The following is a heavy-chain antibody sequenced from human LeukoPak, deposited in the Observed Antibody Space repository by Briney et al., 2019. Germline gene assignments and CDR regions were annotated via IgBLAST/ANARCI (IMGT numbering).Heavy chain of an antibody. CDR1: GFSFSRYW. V-gene: IGHV3-7*01. Sequence: GGSLRLSCAASGFSFSRYWMNWVRQAPGKGLEWVANIKGDGIEKNYVDSVKGRFSISRDNAMNSLYLQMDSLRAEDTAVYYCAKEGAYPIITYDSWGQGALVTVS. J-gene: IGHJ5*01. CDR2: IKGDGIEK. CDR3: AKEGAYPIITYDS. D-gene: IGHD3-10*01.